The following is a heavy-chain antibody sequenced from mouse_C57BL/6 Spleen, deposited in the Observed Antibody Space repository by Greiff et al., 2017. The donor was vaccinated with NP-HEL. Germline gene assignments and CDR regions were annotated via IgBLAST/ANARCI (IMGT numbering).Heavy chain of an antibody. Sequence: QVQLQQSGPELVKPGASVKISCKASGYAFSSSWMNWVKQRPGKGLEWIGRIYPGDGDTNYNGKFKGKATLTADKSSSTAYMQLSSLTSEDSAVYFCARRENDGNPFAYWGQGTLVTVSA. V-gene: IGHV1-82*01. CDR2: IYPGDGDT. D-gene: IGHD2-1*01. J-gene: IGHJ3*01. CDR3: ARRENDGNPFAY. CDR1: GYAFSSSW.